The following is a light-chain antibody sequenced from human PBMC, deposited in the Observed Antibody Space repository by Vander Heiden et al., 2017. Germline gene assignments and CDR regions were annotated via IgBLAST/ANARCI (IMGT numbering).Light chain of an antibody. J-gene: IGLJ2*01. CDR3: QVWDRNLVI. CDR1: NIGSKN. V-gene: IGLV3-9*01. Sequence: SYPLTQPLSVSVALGQTARSTCGGNNIGSKNVHWYQQKPGQAPVLVLFSDANRASGIPERFSGSNSGYTATLTIRRAQAGDEADYYCQVWDRNLVIFGGGTKLTVL. CDR2: SDA.